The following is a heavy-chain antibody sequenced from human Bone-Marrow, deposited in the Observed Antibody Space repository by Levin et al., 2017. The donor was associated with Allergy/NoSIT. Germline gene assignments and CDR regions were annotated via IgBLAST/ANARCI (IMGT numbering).Heavy chain of an antibody. V-gene: IGHV3-21*01. Sequence: EASVKVSCAASGFTFSSYSMNWVRQAPGKGLEWVSSISSSSSYIYYADSVKGRFTISRDNAKNSLYLQMNSLRAEDTAVYYCARDLLWSGPDYYYYGMDVWGQGTTVTVSS. J-gene: IGHJ6*02. CDR2: ISSSSSYI. CDR3: ARDLLWSGPDYYYYGMDV. CDR1: GFTFSSYS. D-gene: IGHD3-3*01.